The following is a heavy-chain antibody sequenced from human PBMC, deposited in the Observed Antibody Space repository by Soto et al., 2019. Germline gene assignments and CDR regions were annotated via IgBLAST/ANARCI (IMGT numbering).Heavy chain of an antibody. CDR3: ARSGPNGDYGRMDV. CDR1: GGSISSSRCY. Sequence: QLQLQESGPGLVKPSETLSLTCTVSGGSISSSRCYWGWIRQPPGKGLEWIGSIHYSGSIYNNPSLKSRVTISVDTSKNQFSLKLSSVTAADTAVYYCARSGPNGDYGRMDVWGKGATVTVSS. D-gene: IGHD4-17*01. V-gene: IGHV4-39*01. J-gene: IGHJ6*04. CDR2: IHYSGSI.